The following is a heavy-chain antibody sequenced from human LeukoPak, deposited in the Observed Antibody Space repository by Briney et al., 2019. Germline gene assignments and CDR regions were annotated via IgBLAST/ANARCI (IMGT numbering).Heavy chain of an antibody. Sequence: SETLSLTCTVSGGSISSSSYYWGWIRQPPGKGLEWIGSIYYSGSTYYNPSLKSRVTISVDTSKNQFSLKLSSVTAADTAVYYCARESRHYYGMDVWGQGTTVTVSS. J-gene: IGHJ6*02. V-gene: IGHV4-39*07. CDR1: GGSISSSSYY. CDR2: IYYSGST. CDR3: ARESRHYYGMDV.